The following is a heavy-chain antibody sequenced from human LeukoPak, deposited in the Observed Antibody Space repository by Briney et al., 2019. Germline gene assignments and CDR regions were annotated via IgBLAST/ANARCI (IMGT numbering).Heavy chain of an antibody. CDR3: ARDRRMIVVPSDI. V-gene: IGHV3-30*04. CDR1: GFTFSSYA. CDR2: ISYDGSNK. J-gene: IGHJ3*02. Sequence: PGGSLRLSCAASGFTFSSYAMHWVRQAPGKGLEWVAVISYDGSNKYYADSVKGRFTISRDNSKNTLYLQMNSLRAEDTAVYYCARDRRMIVVPSDIWGQGTMVTVSS. D-gene: IGHD3-22*01.